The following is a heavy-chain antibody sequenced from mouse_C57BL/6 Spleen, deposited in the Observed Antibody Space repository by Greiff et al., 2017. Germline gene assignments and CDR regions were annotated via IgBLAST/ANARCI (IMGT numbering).Heavy chain of an antibody. Sequence: QVQLQQPGAELVKPGASVKLSCKASGYTFTSYWMQWVKQRPGQGLEWIGEIDPSDSYTNYNQKFKGKATLTVDTSSSTAYMQLSSLTSEDSAVYYCARYRGSYYFDYWGQGTTLTVSS. CDR1: GYTFTSYW. J-gene: IGHJ2*01. V-gene: IGHV1-50*01. CDR2: IDPSDSYT. CDR3: ARYRGSYYFDY.